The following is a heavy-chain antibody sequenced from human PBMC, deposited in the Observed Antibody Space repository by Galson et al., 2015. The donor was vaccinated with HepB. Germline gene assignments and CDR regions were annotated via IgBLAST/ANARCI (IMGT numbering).Heavy chain of an antibody. CDR2: MNQDGSAI. D-gene: IGHD2-21*02. CDR1: GFTFSDVW. Sequence: PRLSCAASGFTFSDVWMTWVRQAPGKGLEWVANMNQDGSAIHYADSVRGRFIISRDNMKNSLFLQISLLRAEDTALYYCAKYGGDSLIDYWGQGILVTVST. CDR3: AKYGGDSLIDY. J-gene: IGHJ4*02. V-gene: IGHV3-7*01.